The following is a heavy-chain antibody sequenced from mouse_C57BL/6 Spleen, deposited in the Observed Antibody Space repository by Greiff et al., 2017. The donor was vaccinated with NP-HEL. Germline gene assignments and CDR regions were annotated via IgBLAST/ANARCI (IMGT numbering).Heavy chain of an antibody. J-gene: IGHJ2*01. D-gene: IGHD1-1*01. Sequence: EVKLVESGGGLVKPGGSLKLSCAASGFTFSDYGMHWVRQAPEKGLEWVAYISSGSSTIYYADTVKGRFTISRDNAKNTLFLQMTSLRSEDTAMYYCARYYGSSLGYFDYWGQGTTLTVSS. CDR2: ISSGSSTI. CDR3: ARYYGSSLGYFDY. CDR1: GFTFSDYG. V-gene: IGHV5-17*01.